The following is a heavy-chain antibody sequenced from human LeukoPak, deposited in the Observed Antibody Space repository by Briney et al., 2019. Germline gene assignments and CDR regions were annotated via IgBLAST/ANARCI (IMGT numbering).Heavy chain of an antibody. CDR2: ISYDGSNK. CDR1: GLTFSSYA. Sequence: QAGGSLRLSCAASGLTFSSYAMHWVRQAPGKGLEWVAVISYDGSNKYYADSVKGRFTISRDNSKNTLYLQMNSLRAEDTAVYYCAKISGRFLKAFKMVRKNHDAFDIWGQGTMVTVSS. CDR3: AKISGRFLKAFKMVRKNHDAFDI. J-gene: IGHJ3*02. V-gene: IGHV3-30*04. D-gene: IGHD3-10*01.